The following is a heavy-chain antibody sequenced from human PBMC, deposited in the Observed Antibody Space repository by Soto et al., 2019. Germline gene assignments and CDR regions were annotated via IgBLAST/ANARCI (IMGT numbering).Heavy chain of an antibody. CDR1: GFTFSSYA. J-gene: IGHJ1*01. D-gene: IGHD6-13*01. CDR3: AKDLEQLVQAPEYFQH. CDR2: ISGSGGST. Sequence: PGGSLRLSCAASGFTFSSYAMSWVRQAPGKGLEWVSAISGSGGSTYYADSVKGRFTISRDNSKNTLYLQMNSLRAEDTAVYYCAKDLEQLVQAPEYFQHWGQGTLVTVSS. V-gene: IGHV3-23*01.